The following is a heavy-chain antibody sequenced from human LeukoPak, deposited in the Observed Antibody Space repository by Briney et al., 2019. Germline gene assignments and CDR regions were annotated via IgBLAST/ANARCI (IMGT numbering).Heavy chain of an antibody. CDR2: IRYDGRIK. V-gene: IGHV3-30*04. D-gene: IGHD3-9*01. J-gene: IGHJ4*02. CDR3: ARGAYYNILTGYRGEILGFDY. Sequence: GGSLRLSCAASGFTFSSHALHWVRQAPGKGLEWVAFIRYDGRIKYYADSVKGRFTISRDNSKNTLYLQMNSLRAEDTAVYYCARGAYYNILTGYRGEILGFDYWGQGTLVTVSS. CDR1: GFTFSSHA.